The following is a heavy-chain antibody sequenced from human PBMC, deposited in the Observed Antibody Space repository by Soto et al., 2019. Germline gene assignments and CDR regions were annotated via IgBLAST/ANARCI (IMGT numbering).Heavy chain of an antibody. D-gene: IGHD3-3*01. CDR1: GFTFSSNS. Sequence: EVQVLESGGGLVQPGGSLRLSCAASGFTFSSNSMNWVRQAPGKGLEWISYISSSSSTIYADSVKGRFTISRDNAKSSLYLQMNSLRAEDTAVYYCARVIWSGHLIRDLWGQGTLVTVSS. CDR2: ISSSSSTI. J-gene: IGHJ5*02. V-gene: IGHV3-48*01. CDR3: ARVIWSGHLIRDL.